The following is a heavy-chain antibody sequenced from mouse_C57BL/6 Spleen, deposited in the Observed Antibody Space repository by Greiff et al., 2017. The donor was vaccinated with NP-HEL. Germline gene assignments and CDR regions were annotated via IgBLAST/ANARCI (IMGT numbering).Heavy chain of an antibody. CDR2: ISNGGGST. Sequence: EVQGVESGGGLVQPGGSLKLSCAASGFTFSDYYMYWVRQTPEKRLEWVAYISNGGGSTYYPDTVKGRFTISRDNAKNTLYLQMSRLKSEDTAMYYCAKSRYYYGSSSYAMDYWGQGTSVTVSS. J-gene: IGHJ4*01. CDR3: AKSRYYYGSSSYAMDY. V-gene: IGHV5-12*01. CDR1: GFTFSDYY. D-gene: IGHD1-1*01.